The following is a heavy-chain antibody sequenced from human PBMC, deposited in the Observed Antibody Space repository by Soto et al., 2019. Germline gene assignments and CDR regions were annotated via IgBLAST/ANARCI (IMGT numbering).Heavy chain of an antibody. D-gene: IGHD3-22*01. Sequence: ELQLLECGGGLVQPGGSLRLSCVASGFTFSNYAMSWVRQAPGKGLEWVSGITGTGGSTYYGDSVKGRFTISRDNSKNTLYLQMNSLRAEDTAVYYCAKDRGITMVVVTVLLDYWGQGTLVTVSS. CDR3: AKDRGITMVVVTVLLDY. CDR2: ITGTGGST. V-gene: IGHV3-23*01. J-gene: IGHJ4*02. CDR1: GFTFSNYA.